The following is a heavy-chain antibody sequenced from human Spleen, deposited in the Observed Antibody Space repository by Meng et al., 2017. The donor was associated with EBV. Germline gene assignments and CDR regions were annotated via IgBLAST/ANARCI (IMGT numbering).Heavy chain of an antibody. D-gene: IGHD3-10*01. Sequence: GPGFVRPSEPLPLTCTASGVPARCTSYYWSWIQQPPGKRLEWIGYVYYSGSTNYNPSLKSRVTRSVATSKNQFSLNLYSVTATDTAVYYCARENPARGNWFDPWGQGALVTVSS. CDR2: VYYSGST. CDR3: ARENPARGNWFDP. J-gene: IGHJ5*02. CDR1: GVPARCTSYY. V-gene: IGHV4-61*01.